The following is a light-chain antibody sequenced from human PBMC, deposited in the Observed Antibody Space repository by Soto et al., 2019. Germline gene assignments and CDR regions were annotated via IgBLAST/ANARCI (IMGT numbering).Light chain of an antibody. CDR1: QTVSSNY. CDR2: GAS. J-gene: IGKJ5*01. CDR3: QHRSDWPPRIT. Sequence: EIILTQSPDTLSLSPGERATLSCRASQTVSSNYLAWCQQRPGQAPRLLIYGASTRATGIPPRFSGSGSGTDFTLTISSLEPEDSAVYYCQHRSDWPPRITFGQGTRLEIK. V-gene: IGKV3D-20*02.